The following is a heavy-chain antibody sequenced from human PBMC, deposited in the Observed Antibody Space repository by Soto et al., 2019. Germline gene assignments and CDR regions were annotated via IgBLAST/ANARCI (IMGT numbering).Heavy chain of an antibody. CDR2: IYPGDSDI. V-gene: IGHV5-51*01. D-gene: IGHD6-13*01. Sequence: PGESLKISCKGSGYSFSSYWIAWVRQMPGKGLEWMGIIYPGDSDIRYSPSFQGQVTISADMSISTAYLQWSSLKSSDTAMHYCARLAAVGTGSFDLWGQGTLVTVSS. CDR3: ARLAAVGTGSFDL. J-gene: IGHJ4*02. CDR1: GYSFSSYW.